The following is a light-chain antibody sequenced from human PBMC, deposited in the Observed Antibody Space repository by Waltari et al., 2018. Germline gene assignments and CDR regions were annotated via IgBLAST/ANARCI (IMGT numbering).Light chain of an antibody. CDR3: LSTRHSWV. CDR1: ALPKQC. J-gene: IGLJ3*02. Sequence: SYDLTQAPSVSVSLGQLARITCSGEALPKQCTLRFQQKAGQFPVMDIFSGRLSGSGSGTKVPLTISGVHAEDGADYYCLSTRHSWVFGGGTKVTVL. V-gene: IGLV3-16*01.